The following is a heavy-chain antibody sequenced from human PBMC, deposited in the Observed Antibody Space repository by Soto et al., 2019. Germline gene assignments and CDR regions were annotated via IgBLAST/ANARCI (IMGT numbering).Heavy chain of an antibody. V-gene: IGHV4-4*02. Sequence: QVQLQESGPGLVKPSGTLSLTCAVSGDSISSPKWWTWLRQPPGKGLEWIGDLLPSGTTNYNPSLKSPVTLSVDKPQNQFSLKLTSVTAADTAIYYCAYSSGWYRHDVWGQGTSVTVSS. J-gene: IGHJ3*01. CDR1: GDSISSPKW. CDR3: AYSSGWYRHDV. D-gene: IGHD6-19*01. CDR2: LLPSGTT.